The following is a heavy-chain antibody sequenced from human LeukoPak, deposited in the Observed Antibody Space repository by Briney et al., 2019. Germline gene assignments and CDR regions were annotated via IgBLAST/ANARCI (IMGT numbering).Heavy chain of an antibody. V-gene: IGHV3-21*01. CDR2: ISSGSTYI. Sequence: PGGSLRLSCAASGFTFSSYAMSWVRQAPGKGLEWVSSISSGSTYISYADSLKGRFTISRDNAKNSLYPQMNSLRAEDTAVYYCARGGSSGPYYFDYWGQGTLVTVSS. CDR3: ARGGSSGPYYFDY. CDR1: GFTFSSYA. D-gene: IGHD3-22*01. J-gene: IGHJ4*02.